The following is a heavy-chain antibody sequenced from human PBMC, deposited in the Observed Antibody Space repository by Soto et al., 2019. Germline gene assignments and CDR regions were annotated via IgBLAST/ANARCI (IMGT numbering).Heavy chain of an antibody. CDR1: GFTFGDYA. CDR3: ARHGNQCSGTGCYTFWFDP. J-gene: IGHJ5*02. V-gene: IGHV3-49*03. Sequence: GGSLRLSCTASGFTFGDYAMSWFRQAPGKGLEWVGFIRSKAYGGTTEYAASVKGRFTISRDDSKSIAYLQMNSLKTEDTAVYYCARHGNQCSGTGCYTFWFDPWGQGTLVTVSS. D-gene: IGHD3-10*02. CDR2: IRSKAYGGTT.